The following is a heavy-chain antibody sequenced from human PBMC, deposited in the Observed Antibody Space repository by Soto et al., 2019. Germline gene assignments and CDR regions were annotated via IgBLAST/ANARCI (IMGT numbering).Heavy chain of an antibody. J-gene: IGHJ6*02. CDR2: IYYSGST. D-gene: IGHD3-22*01. Sequence: SETLSLTCTVSGGSISSGDYYWIWIRHPPGKGLEWIGYIYYSGSTYYNPSLKSRVTISVDTSKNQFSLKLSSVTAADTAVYYCARDQREYYYDSSGDYYYYGMDVWGQGTTVTVSS. CDR3: ARDQREYYYDSSGDYYYYGMDV. CDR1: GGSISSGDYY. V-gene: IGHV4-30-4*01.